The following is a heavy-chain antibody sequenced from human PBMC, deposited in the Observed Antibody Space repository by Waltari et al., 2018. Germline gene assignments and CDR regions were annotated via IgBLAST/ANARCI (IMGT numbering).Heavy chain of an antibody. V-gene: IGHV3-23*01. CDR1: GSPFHSYA. J-gene: IGHJ6*02. CDR2: ITSSSRST. CDR3: AKGTAAFYYGMDV. D-gene: IGHD3-16*01. Sequence: EVQLLESGGDLVQLGGSLTLSCVASGSPFHSYAMNWVRQAPGKGLEWVSAITSSSRSTYYADSVKGRFTISRDNSKNTAYLQMNSLRAGDTAIYYCAKGTAAFYYGMDVWGQGTTVTVSS.